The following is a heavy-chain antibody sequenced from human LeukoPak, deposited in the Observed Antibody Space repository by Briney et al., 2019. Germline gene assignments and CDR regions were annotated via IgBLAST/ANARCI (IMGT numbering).Heavy chain of an antibody. J-gene: IGHJ4*02. CDR2: MYYSGSI. CDR3: ARARVPGSYSPKGPFDY. CDR1: GGSISSYY. Sequence: SETLSLTCTVSGGSISSYYWGWIRQPPSKGLEWIGSMYYSGSIFYNPSLKSRVTISINTSRNQFSLKVNSVTAADTAVYYCARARVPGSYSPKGPFDYWGQGTLVTVSS. V-gene: IGHV4-39*07. D-gene: IGHD1-26*01.